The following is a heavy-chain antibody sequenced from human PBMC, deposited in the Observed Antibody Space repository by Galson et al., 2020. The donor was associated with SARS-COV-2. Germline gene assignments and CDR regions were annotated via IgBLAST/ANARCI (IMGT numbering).Heavy chain of an antibody. V-gene: IGHV3-23*01. CDR2: ISGSGGST. CDR1: GFTFSSYA. CDR3: AKDTSSGTYYYYYGMDV. Sequence: ESLKISCAASGFTFSSYAMSWVRQAPGKGLEWVSAISGSGGSTYYADSVKGRFTISRDNSKNTLYLQMNSLRAEDTAVYYCAKDTSSGTYYYYYGMDVWGQGTTVTVSS. J-gene: IGHJ6*02. D-gene: IGHD3-10*01.